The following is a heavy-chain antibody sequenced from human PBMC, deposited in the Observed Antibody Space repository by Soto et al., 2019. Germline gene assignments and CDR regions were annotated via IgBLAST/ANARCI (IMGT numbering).Heavy chain of an antibody. CDR2: INPNSGGT. J-gene: IGHJ4*02. D-gene: IGHD2-15*01. CDR3: ARRYCSRGSLYLDX. Sequence: ASVKVSSKASGYTFTGYHMHWVRQAPGQGLEWMGWINPNSGGTNYAQKFQGSVSMTRDTSSSTAYMELSRMRSDDTAVYYCARRYCSRGSLYLDXWGQGTMVSVSX. CDR1: GYTFTGYH. V-gene: IGHV1-2*02.